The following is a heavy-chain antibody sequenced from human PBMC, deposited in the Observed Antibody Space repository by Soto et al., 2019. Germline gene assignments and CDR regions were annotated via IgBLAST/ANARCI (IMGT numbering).Heavy chain of an antibody. V-gene: IGHV1-69*02. Sequence: QVQLVQSGSEVKNPGSSVKVSCRASGGSLSSYPITWVRQAPGQGLEWMGRIIPIVGLTNYAQKFQGRVTITADKSTSTADMELSSLRSDDTAVYYCARPTGGHDSGGNYMDVWGKGTTVIVSS. CDR2: IIPIVGLT. D-gene: IGHD2-8*02. CDR1: GGSLSSYP. J-gene: IGHJ6*03. CDR3: ARPTGGHDSGGNYMDV.